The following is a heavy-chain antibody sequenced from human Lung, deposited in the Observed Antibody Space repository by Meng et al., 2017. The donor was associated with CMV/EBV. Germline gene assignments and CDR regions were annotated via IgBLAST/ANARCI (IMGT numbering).Heavy chain of an antibody. CDR1: GGSISSSSYY. CDR3: ARDRDCSSTSCYDSVF. V-gene: IGHV4-39*07. D-gene: IGHD2-2*01. CDR2: IYYSGST. J-gene: IGHJ4*02. Sequence: SXTLSLXCTVSGGSISSSSYYWGWIRQPPGKGLEWIGSIYYSGSTYYNPSLKSRVTKSVDTSKNQLSLKLSSVTAADTAVYYCARDRDCSSTSCYDSVFWXQGTLVTVSS.